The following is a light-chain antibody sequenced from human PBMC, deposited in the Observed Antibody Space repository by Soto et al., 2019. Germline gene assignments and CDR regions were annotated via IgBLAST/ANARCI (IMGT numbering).Light chain of an antibody. CDR1: QGIRNA. CDR2: AAS. CDR3: LQDYNYPPT. Sequence: AIQMTQSPSSLSASVGDRVTITCRASQGIRNALGWYQQKPWKAPKLLIYAASSLQSGVPSRFSGSGSGTDFTLTISSLQPEDFATYYCLQDYNYPPTFGGGTKVEIK. J-gene: IGKJ4*01. V-gene: IGKV1-6*01.